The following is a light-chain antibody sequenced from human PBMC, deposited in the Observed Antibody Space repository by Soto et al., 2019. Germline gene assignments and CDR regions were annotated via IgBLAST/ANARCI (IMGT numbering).Light chain of an antibody. V-gene: IGKV1-39*01. J-gene: IGKJ4*01. CDR2: VAS. CDR3: QQSSSTPQT. CDR1: QSISNY. Sequence: DIQMTQSPSSLSASVGVRITITCRASQSISNYLSWYQQKPGKAPKLLINVASTLQSGVPSRFSGSGSGTDFTLAISSLQPEDFATYYCQQSSSTPQTFGGGTRVEIK.